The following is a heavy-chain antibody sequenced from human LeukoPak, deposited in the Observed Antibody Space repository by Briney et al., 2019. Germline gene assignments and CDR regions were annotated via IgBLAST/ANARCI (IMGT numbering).Heavy chain of an antibody. V-gene: IGHV4-59*01. CDR1: GGSISSYY. D-gene: IGHD3-10*01. CDR3: ARGSSLVRGAIFFDY. Sequence: SETLSLTCTVSGGSISSYYWSWIRQPPGKGLEWIGYIYYSGSTNYNPSLKSRVTLSIDTSKNQFSLKLSSVTAADTAVYYCARGSSLVRGAIFFDYWGQGILVTVCS. J-gene: IGHJ4*02. CDR2: IYYSGST.